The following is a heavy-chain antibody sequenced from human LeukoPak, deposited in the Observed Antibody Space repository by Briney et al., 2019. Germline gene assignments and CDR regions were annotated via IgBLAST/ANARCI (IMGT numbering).Heavy chain of an antibody. J-gene: IGHJ5*02. D-gene: IGHD3-10*01. CDR3: ARDATYYYGSGSYAWFDP. CDR2: IYYSGST. Sequence: PSETLSLTCTVSGGSNSRYYWSWIRQPPGKGLEWIGYIYYSGSTNYNPSLKSRVTISVDTSKNQFSLKLSSVTAADTAVYYCARDATYYYGSGSYAWFDPWGQGTLVTVSS. CDR1: GGSNSRYY. V-gene: IGHV4-59*01.